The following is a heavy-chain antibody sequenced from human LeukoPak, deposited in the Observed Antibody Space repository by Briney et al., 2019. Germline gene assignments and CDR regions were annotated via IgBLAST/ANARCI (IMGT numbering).Heavy chain of an antibody. Sequence: PSETLSLTCTFSGGSISSSSYSWGWIRQPPGKGLEWIGSIYYSGTTYYNPSLKSRVTISVDTSKIQFSLKLSSVAATDTAVYFCARLRFDFWSGYTHPYFDYWGQGTLVTVSS. CDR2: IYYSGTT. V-gene: IGHV4-39*01. CDR1: GGSISSSSYS. CDR3: ARLRFDFWSGYTHPYFDY. J-gene: IGHJ4*02. D-gene: IGHD3-3*01.